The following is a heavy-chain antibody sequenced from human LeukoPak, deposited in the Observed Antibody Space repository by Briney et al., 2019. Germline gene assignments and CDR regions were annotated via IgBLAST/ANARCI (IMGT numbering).Heavy chain of an antibody. D-gene: IGHD3-22*01. V-gene: IGHV3-74*01. Sequence: GGSLRLSCAASGFTFSSYWMHWVRHAPGKGLVYVSRLNSDGSSTGYAESVKGRFTISRDNAKNTLYLQMNSLRAEDTAVYYCARDLRSSGSGFDYWGQGTLVTVSS. CDR3: ARDLRSSGSGFDY. CDR1: GFTFSSYW. CDR2: LNSDGSST. J-gene: IGHJ4*02.